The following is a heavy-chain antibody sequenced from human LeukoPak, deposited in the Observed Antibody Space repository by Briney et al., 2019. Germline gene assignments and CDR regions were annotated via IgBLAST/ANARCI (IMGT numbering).Heavy chain of an antibody. CDR3: ARGTPDITMVRGAYPFDY. V-gene: IGHV1-18*04. Sequence: ASVKVSCKASGYTFTSYGISWVRQAPGQGLEWMGWISAYNGNTNYAQKLQGRVTMTTDTSTSTAYMELRSLRSDDTAVYYGARGTPDITMVRGAYPFDYWGQGTLVTVSS. J-gene: IGHJ4*02. CDR1: GYTFTSYG. CDR2: ISAYNGNT. D-gene: IGHD3-10*01.